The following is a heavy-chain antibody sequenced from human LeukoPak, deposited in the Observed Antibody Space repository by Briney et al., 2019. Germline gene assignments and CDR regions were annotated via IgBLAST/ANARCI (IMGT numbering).Heavy chain of an antibody. CDR1: GGSISSSSYY. J-gene: IGHJ3*02. CDR3: ARGWSGRNYDSSGYHAFDI. D-gene: IGHD3-22*01. V-gene: IGHV4-39*07. CDR2: IYYSGST. Sequence: SETLSLTCTVSGGSISSSSYYWGWIRQPPGKGLEWIGSIYYSGSTYYNPSLKSRVTISVDTSKNQFSLKLSSVTAADTAVYYCARGWSGRNYDSSGYHAFDIWGQGTMVTVSS.